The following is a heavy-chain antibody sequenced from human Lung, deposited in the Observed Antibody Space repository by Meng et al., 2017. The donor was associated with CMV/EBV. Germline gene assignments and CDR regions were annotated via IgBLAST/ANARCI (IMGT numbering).Heavy chain of an antibody. J-gene: IGHJ6*02. CDR2: VYFSGVT. CDR3: ARGGPRGYHGMAV. CDR1: GGSVNSGSYY. Sequence: LSCTVSGGSVNSGSYYWNWIRQPPGKGLEWMGSVYFSGVTNYSPTLKSRVTVSMDTSKNHFSLKMSYMTAADTAVYYCARGGPRGYHGMAVWGQGTTVTVSS. D-gene: IGHD3-10*01. V-gene: IGHV4-61*03.